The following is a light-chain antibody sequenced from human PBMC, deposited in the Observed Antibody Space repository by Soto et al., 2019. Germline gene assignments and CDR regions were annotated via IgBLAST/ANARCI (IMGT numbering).Light chain of an antibody. V-gene: IGLV2-18*02. J-gene: IGLJ2*01. CDR3: SSYTGSSTLVV. CDR1: SSDVGRYNH. Sequence: QSVLTQPPSVSGSPGQSVSISCTGTSSDVGRYNHVSWYQQPPGTAPKLMIYDVSNRPSGVPDRFSGSKSDNTASLTISGLQAEDEAEYYCSSYTGSSTLVVFGGGTKVTVL. CDR2: DVS.